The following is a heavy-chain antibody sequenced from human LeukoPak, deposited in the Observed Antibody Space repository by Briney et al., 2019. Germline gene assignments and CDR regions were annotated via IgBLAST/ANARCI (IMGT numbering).Heavy chain of an antibody. J-gene: IGHJ4*02. V-gene: IGHV3-64*01. CDR3: ARRRGSGNYYDY. Sequence: GGSLRLSCAASGFTFSSYAMCWVRQAPGKGLEYVSAINTSGGSTYYANSMKGRFTISTDNSKNTLYLPIGNLSAKDIAVYYCARRRGSGNYYDYWGQGTLVTVSS. D-gene: IGHD3-10*01. CDR1: GFTFSSYA. CDR2: INTSGGST.